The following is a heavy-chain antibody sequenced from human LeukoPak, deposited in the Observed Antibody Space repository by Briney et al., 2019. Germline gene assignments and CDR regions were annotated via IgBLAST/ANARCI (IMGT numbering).Heavy chain of an antibody. CDR2: ISISSGTI. V-gene: IGHV3-48*01. CDR1: GFTFSSYS. Sequence: PGGSLRLSCAASGFTFSSYSMNWVRQAPGKGEEWVSYISISSGTIYYADSVKGRFTISRDNAKNSLYLQMKSLRAEDTAVYYCARGPPLFDPWGQGTLVTVSS. CDR3: ARGPPLFDP. J-gene: IGHJ5*02.